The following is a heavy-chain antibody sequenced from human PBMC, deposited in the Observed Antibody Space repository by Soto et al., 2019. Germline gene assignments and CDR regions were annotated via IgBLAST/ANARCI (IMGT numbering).Heavy chain of an antibody. CDR3: ARGARRAVASFDY. V-gene: IGHV4-59*12. D-gene: IGHD2-15*01. CDR2: IYYSGST. CDR1: GGSISSYY. Sequence: SETLSLTCTVSGGSISSYYWSWIRQPPGKGLEWIGYIYYSGSTNYNPSLKSRVTISVDRPKNQFSLKLSFVTAADTAVYYCARGARRAVASFDYWGQGTLVTVS. J-gene: IGHJ4*02.